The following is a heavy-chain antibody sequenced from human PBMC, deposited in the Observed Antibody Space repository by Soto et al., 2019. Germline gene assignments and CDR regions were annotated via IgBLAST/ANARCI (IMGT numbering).Heavy chain of an antibody. V-gene: IGHV3-33*01. CDR3: ARTDCDSITCPSDLVGATTMDY. J-gene: IGHJ4*02. CDR1: GFRFSTYG. CDR2: IWYDGTNK. Sequence: QVQLVESGGGVVQTGRSLRLSCGASGFRFSTYGMHWVRQAPGKGLEWVAVIWYDGTNKKYADSVKGRFTISRDNSKSTLYLQMNTLRAEDTGVYYCARTDCDSITCPSDLVGATTMDYWGQGTPVTVSS. D-gene: IGHD1-26*01.